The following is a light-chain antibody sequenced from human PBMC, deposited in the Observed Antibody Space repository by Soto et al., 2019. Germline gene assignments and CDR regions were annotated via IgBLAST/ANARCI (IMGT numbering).Light chain of an antibody. J-gene: IGKJ3*01. CDR1: QSISSY. CDR2: AAS. CDR3: QQSEITPT. Sequence: DCPITRSSGSLSAYVRARVTITCRASQSISSYLNWYQQKPGKAPKLLIYAASSLQSGVPSRFSGSGSGTDFTLTISSLPPEDSATYYRQQSEITPTFGAGTKVDIK. V-gene: IGKV1-39*01.